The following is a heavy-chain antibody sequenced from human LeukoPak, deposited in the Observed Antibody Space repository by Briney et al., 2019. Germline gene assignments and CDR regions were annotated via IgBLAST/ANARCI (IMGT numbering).Heavy chain of an antibody. D-gene: IGHD6-19*01. CDR1: GVSISGHY. J-gene: IGHJ4*02. Sequence: SETLSLTCSVSGVSISGHYWSWIRLPPGKGLEWIGYTSHSGSTRYSPSLNSRVTISLDTSKNQFSLTLNSVTAADTAVYYCARQPISGWDFDYWGQGTLVTVSS. CDR3: ARQPISGWDFDY. V-gene: IGHV4-59*08. CDR2: TSHSGST.